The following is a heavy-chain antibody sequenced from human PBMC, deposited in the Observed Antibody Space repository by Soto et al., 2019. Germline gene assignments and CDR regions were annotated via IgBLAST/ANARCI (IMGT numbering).Heavy chain of an antibody. Sequence: PGGSLRLSCASSGFKFSDHYMTCVRQAPGKGLEWVSKISSGGTTTYYADSVKGRFTVSRDNAKNSLYLQMNSLRVEDTALYYCAADTFYYSSTFWGQGTLVTVSS. CDR1: GFKFSDHY. V-gene: IGHV3-11*01. CDR2: ISSGGTTT. J-gene: IGHJ1*01. CDR3: AADTFYYSSTF. D-gene: IGHD3-10*01.